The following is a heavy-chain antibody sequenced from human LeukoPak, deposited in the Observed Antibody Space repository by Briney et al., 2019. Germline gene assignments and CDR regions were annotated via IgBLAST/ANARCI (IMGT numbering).Heavy chain of an antibody. V-gene: IGHV1-2*02. J-gene: IGHJ4*02. CDR1: GYSFTGCY. CDR3: ASALNSRNSGC. CDR2: SSPYSGGT. Sequence: ASVKVSCKASGYSFTGCYMHWVRQAPGQGLEWMGWSSPYSGGTHYAQNFQGRVTMTTDTTISTAYMELSSLRSDDTAIYYCASALNSRNSGCWGQGTLVTISS. D-gene: IGHD6-25*01.